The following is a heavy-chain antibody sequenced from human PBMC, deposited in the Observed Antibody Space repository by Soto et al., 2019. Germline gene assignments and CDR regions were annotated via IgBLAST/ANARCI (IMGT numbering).Heavy chain of an antibody. CDR2: IYSGGST. D-gene: IGHD2-2*01. V-gene: IGHV3-53*04. J-gene: IGHJ4*02. Sequence: GGSLRLSCAASGFTVSSNYMSWVRQAPGKGLEWVSVIYSGGSTYYADSVKGRFTISRHNSKNTLYLQMNSLRAEDTAVYYCARVGVVVPADDEIHFDYWGQGTLVTVSS. CDR3: ARVGVVVPADDEIHFDY. CDR1: GFTVSSNY.